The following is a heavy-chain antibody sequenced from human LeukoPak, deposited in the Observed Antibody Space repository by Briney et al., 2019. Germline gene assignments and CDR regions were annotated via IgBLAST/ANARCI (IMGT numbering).Heavy chain of an antibody. V-gene: IGHV3-7*01. CDR1: GFTFSSYW. CDR3: ARDPPTIFGVVDAFDI. CDR2: IKQDGSEK. J-gene: IGHJ3*02. Sequence: GGSLRLSCAASGFTFSSYWMSWVRQAPGKGLEWVANIKQDGSEKYYVDSVKGRFTISRDNAKNSLYLQMNSLRAEDTAVYYCARDPPTIFGVVDAFDIWGQGTMVTVSS. D-gene: IGHD3-3*01.